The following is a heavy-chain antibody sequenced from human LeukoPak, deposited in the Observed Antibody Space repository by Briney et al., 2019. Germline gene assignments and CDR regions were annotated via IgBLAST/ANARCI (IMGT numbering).Heavy chain of an antibody. CDR2: IYLSGST. CDR1: GYSINSGYY. V-gene: IGHV4-38-2*02. CDR3: ARDREFLEWVPPPHHAPGAFDI. J-gene: IGHJ3*02. D-gene: IGHD3-3*01. Sequence: SETLSLTCTVSGYSINSGYYWGWIRQPPGKGLEWIGSIYLSGSTYYNPSLKSRVTISVDTSKNHFSLKLSSVTAADTAVYYCARDREFLEWVPPPHHAPGAFDIWGQGTMVTVSS.